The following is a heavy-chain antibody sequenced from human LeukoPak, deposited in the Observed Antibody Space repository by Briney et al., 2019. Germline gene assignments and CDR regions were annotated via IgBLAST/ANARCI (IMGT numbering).Heavy chain of an antibody. V-gene: IGHV3-64*01. CDR3: ARTSGSYNEWDY. D-gene: IGHD1-26*01. J-gene: IGHJ4*02. CDR2: ISSNGGST. Sequence: PGGSLRLSCAASGFTFSSYAMHWVRQAPGKGLEYVSAISSNGGSTYYANSVKGRFTISRDNSKNTLYLQMGSLRAKDMAVYYCARTSGSYNEWDYWGQGTLVTVSS. CDR1: GFTFSSYA.